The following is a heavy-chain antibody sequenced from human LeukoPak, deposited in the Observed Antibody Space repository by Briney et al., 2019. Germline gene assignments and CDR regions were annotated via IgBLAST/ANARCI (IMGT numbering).Heavy chain of an antibody. CDR3: ARDQGGGTFDF. V-gene: IGHV3-48*01. D-gene: IGHD3-16*01. CDR1: GFTFSSYS. Sequence: GGSLRLSCAASGFTFSSYSMNWVRQAPGKGLEWVSYISGSSDIISYADSVKGRVAISRDNAKNSLYLQMHSLRAEDTAIYYCARDQGGGTFDFWGQGTMVTVSS. CDR2: ISGSSDII. J-gene: IGHJ3*01.